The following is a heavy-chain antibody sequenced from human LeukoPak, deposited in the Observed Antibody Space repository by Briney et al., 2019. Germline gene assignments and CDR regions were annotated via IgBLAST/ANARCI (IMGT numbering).Heavy chain of an antibody. V-gene: IGHV3-7*01. Sequence: PGGSLRLSCAASGFTFSSYWMSWVRQAPGKGLEWVANIKQDGGDKYYVDSVKGRFTISRDNAKNSLYLQMNSLRAEDTAVYYCASEDYDSSGYYCYWGQGTLVTVSS. CDR1: GFTFSSYW. CDR2: IKQDGGDK. J-gene: IGHJ4*02. D-gene: IGHD3-22*01. CDR3: ASEDYDSSGYYCY.